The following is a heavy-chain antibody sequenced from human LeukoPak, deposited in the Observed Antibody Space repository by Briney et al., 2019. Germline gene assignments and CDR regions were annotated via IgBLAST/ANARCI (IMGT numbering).Heavy chain of an antibody. D-gene: IGHD1-14*01. J-gene: IGHJ4*02. V-gene: IGHV3-48*02. CDR2: ISSRSSTI. Sequence: PGGSLRLSCAASGFTSSSYSMNWVRQAPGKGLEWVSYISSRSSTIYYTDSVKGRFTISRDNAKNSLYLQMNSLRDEDTAVYYCARDAITTFDSWGQGTLVTVSS. CDR3: ARDAITTFDS. CDR1: GFTSSSYS.